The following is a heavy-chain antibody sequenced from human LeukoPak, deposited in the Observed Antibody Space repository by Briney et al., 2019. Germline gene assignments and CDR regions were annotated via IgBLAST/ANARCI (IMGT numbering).Heavy chain of an antibody. CDR2: IYYSGST. CDR1: GGSISSSSYY. V-gene: IGHV4-39*01. CDR3: ASIAARLIFDYYYYMDV. Sequence: PSETLSLTCTVSGGSISSSSYYWGWIRQPPGKGLERIGSIYYSGSTYYNPSLKSRVTISVDTSKNQFSLKPSSVTAADTAVYYCASIAARLIFDYYYYMDVWGKGTTVTVSS. J-gene: IGHJ6*03. D-gene: IGHD6-6*01.